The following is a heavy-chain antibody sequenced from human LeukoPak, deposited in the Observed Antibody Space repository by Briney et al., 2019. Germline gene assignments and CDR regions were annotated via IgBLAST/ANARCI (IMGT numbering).Heavy chain of an antibody. CDR3: ARSDYGSGVYGFDY. J-gene: IGHJ4*02. Sequence: GGSLRLSCAASGFTFNNYGLIWVRQAPGKGLEWVSVIYSGGSTYYADSVKGRFTISRDNSKNTLYLQMNSLRAEDTAVYYCARSDYGSGVYGFDYWGQGTLVTVSS. V-gene: IGHV3-66*01. CDR2: IYSGGST. D-gene: IGHD3-10*01. CDR1: GFTFNNYG.